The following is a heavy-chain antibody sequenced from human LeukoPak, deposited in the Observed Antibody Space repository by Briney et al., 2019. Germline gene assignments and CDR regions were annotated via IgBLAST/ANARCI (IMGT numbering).Heavy chain of an antibody. CDR1: GGSISSGSYY. J-gene: IGHJ4*02. CDR2: IYYSGST. V-gene: IGHV4-39*01. Sequence: SETLSLTCTVSGGSISSGSYYWGWLRQPPGKGLEWIGSIYYSGSTYYNPSLKSRVTISVDTSKNQFSLKLSSVTAADTAVYYCARRRDYGDYFDYWGQGTLVTVSS. CDR3: ARRRDYGDYFDY. D-gene: IGHD4-17*01.